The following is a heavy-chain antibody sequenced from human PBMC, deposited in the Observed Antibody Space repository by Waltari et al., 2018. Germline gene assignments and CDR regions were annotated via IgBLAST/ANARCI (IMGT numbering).Heavy chain of an antibody. CDR1: GGLIRSGGYF. CDR2: IYHTWTT. D-gene: IGHD3-16*01. V-gene: IGHV4-31*01. Sequence: QVQLQESGPGLVEPSQTLSLTCTVSGGLIRSGGYFWSWIRQRPGKGLEWIGHIYHTWTTYYNSSLKSVAAISVDKSKNQFCLRLASVTAADSAVYYCARRDYENNWFDPWGQGTLVTVSP. CDR3: ARRDYENNWFDP. J-gene: IGHJ5*02.